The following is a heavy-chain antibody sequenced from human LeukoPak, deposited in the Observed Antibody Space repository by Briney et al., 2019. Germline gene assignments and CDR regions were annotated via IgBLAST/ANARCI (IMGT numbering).Heavy chain of an antibody. D-gene: IGHD5-18*01. CDR3: ARGVLYSTDAFDI. J-gene: IGHJ3*02. CDR1: GSTFSSYC. Sequence: PGGSLRLSCAVSGSTFSSYCMTWVRQAPGKGLEWVANIKQGGSETYYVDSVKGRFAISRDIAKNSLYLQMNSLRAEDTAVYYCARGVLYSTDAFDIWGQGTMVIVSS. V-gene: IGHV3-7*01. CDR2: IKQGGSET.